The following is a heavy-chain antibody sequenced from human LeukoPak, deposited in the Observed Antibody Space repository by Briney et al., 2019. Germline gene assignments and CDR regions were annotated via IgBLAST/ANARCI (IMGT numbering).Heavy chain of an antibody. CDR3: ARGEYSSGWSTIGY. Sequence: GASVKVSCKASGYPFTSYGITWVRQAPGQGLEWMGWISAYNGHTNYAQNLQGRVTMTTDTSTATAYMELRSLRSEDTAVYYCARGEYSSGWSTIGYWGQGTLVTVSS. CDR1: GYPFTSYG. V-gene: IGHV1-18*01. J-gene: IGHJ4*02. D-gene: IGHD6-19*01. CDR2: ISAYNGHT.